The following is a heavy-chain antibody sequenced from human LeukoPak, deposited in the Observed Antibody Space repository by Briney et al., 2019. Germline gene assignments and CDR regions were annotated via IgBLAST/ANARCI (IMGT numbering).Heavy chain of an antibody. CDR2: IWNDGTNK. D-gene: IGHD6-19*01. Sequence: GGSLRLSCATSGFTFSSYGMHWGRQAPGKGLEWVAVIWNDGTNKYYGDSVKGRFTISRDNYKNTVYLQMNSLRDEETAVYSCARVVGSGWPPIDHWGQGTLVTVSS. CDR1: GFTFSSYG. V-gene: IGHV3-33*01. CDR3: ARVVGSGWPPIDH. J-gene: IGHJ4*02.